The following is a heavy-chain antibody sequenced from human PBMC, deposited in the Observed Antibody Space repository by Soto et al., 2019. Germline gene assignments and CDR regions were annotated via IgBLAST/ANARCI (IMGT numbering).Heavy chain of an antibody. Sequence: ASVKVSCKASGGTFSSYAISWVRQAPGQGLEWMGGIIPIFGTANYAQKFQGRVTITADESTSTAYMELSSLRSEDTAVYYCARDSGTRHYYDSSGYYYVVFDYWGQGTLVTVSS. CDR1: GGTFSSYA. CDR2: IIPIFGTA. D-gene: IGHD3-22*01. CDR3: ARDSGTRHYYDSSGYYYVVFDY. J-gene: IGHJ4*02. V-gene: IGHV1-69*13.